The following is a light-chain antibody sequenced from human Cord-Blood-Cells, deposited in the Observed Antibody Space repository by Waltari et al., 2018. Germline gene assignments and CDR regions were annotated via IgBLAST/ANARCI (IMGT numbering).Light chain of an antibody. CDR1: QSLLHSKGYNY. CDR3: MQALQTPLT. J-gene: IGKJ4*01. V-gene: IGKV2-28*01. CDR2: LGS. Sequence: DIVMTQSPLSLPVTPGEPASISCRSSQSLLHSKGYNYLDWYLQKPGQSPQLLIYLGSNRASGVPDRFSGSGSGTDFTLKISRVEAEDVGVYYCMQALQTPLTFGGGTEVEIK.